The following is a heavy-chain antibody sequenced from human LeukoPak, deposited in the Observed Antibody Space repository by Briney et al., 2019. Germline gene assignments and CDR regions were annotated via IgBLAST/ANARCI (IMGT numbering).Heavy chain of an antibody. Sequence: PSETLSLTCTVSGGSISTYYWSWIRQPPGKGLEWIGYVYYSGATNYNPSLKSRVTISVDTSKNQFSLKLSSVTAADTAVYYCARLGIVGAMGYYHYGMDVWGQGTTVTVTS. J-gene: IGHJ6*02. CDR1: GGSISTYY. CDR2: VYYSGAT. CDR3: ARLGIVGAMGYYHYGMDV. D-gene: IGHD1-26*01. V-gene: IGHV4-59*08.